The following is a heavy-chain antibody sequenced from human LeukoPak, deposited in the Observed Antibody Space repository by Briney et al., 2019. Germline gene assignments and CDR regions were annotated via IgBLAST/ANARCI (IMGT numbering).Heavy chain of an antibody. CDR1: GYTFTGYY. CDR2: INPSGGST. J-gene: IGHJ4*02. CDR3: ARGGRSSGWWYYFDY. V-gene: IGHV1-46*01. D-gene: IGHD6-19*01. Sequence: ASVKVSCKASGYTFTGYYMHWVRQAPGQGLEWMGWINPSGGSTSYAQKFQGRVTMTRDTSTSTVYMELSSLRSEDTAVYYCARGGRSSGWWYYFDYWGQGTLVTVSS.